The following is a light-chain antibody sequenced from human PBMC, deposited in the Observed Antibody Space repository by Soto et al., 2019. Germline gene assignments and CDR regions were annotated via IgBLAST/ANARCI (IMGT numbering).Light chain of an antibody. V-gene: IGKV3D-15*01. CDR3: QQYNNWPPLT. J-gene: IGKJ3*01. CDR1: QGVSSN. Sequence: EIVMTQSPATLSVSPGERATLSCRASQGVSSNLAWYQQKPGQAPRLLIYGASTRATGIPARFSGSGSGTEFTLTISSLQSEDFAVYYCQQYNNWPPLTFGPGTKVDIK. CDR2: GAS.